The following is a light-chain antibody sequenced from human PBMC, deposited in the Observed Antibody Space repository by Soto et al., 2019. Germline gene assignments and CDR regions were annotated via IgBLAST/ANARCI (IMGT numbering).Light chain of an antibody. Sequence: QSALTQPASVSGSPGQAITISCTGSNSDVGGYNYVSWYQQYPGKAPKLIIYDVSNRPSGVSNRFSGSKSGNTSSLSISGLQAEDEAEYYCSSYTSSSTSLCGGGTKLTVL. V-gene: IGLV2-14*01. CDR2: DVS. J-gene: IGLJ2*01. CDR1: NSDVGGYNY. CDR3: SSYTSSSTSL.